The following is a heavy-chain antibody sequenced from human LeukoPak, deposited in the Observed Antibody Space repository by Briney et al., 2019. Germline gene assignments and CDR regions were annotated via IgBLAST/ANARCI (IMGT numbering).Heavy chain of an antibody. V-gene: IGHV1-46*01. CDR3: ARVSVGGRYYFDY. J-gene: IGHJ4*02. CDR1: GYTFSSYY. D-gene: IGHD1-26*01. CDR2: IIPSGGST. Sequence: GASVKVSCKASGYTFSSYYMHWVRQAPGQGLEWMGIIIPSGGSTNYAQKFQGRVTMTRDTSTSTVYMELSSLRSEDTAVYYCARVSVGGRYYFDYWGQGTLVTVSS.